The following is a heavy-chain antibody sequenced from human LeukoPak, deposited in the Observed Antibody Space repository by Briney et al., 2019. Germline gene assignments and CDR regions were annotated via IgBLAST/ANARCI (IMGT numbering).Heavy chain of an antibody. V-gene: IGHV1-2*02. CDR1: GYTFTGYY. J-gene: IGHJ4*02. CDR3: AGEYCSGGTCRQGFDY. Sequence: GASVKVSCKASGYTFTGYYMYWVRQAPGQGLEYMGWINPNSGDTNHAQNFQGRVTLTRDTSISTAYMELSSLRSDDSALYYCAGEYCSGGTCRQGFDYWGQGTLVTVSS. CDR2: INPNSGDT. D-gene: IGHD2-15*01.